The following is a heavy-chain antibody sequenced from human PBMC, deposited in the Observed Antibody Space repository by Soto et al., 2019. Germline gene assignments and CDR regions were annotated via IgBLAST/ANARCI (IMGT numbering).Heavy chain of an antibody. CDR3: TTDEGGTRY. CDR1: GFSFSDAW. CDR2: IRSKASGEAT. V-gene: IGHV3-15*07. J-gene: IGHJ1*01. Sequence: GESLKISCAASGFSFSDAWMNWVRQAPGKGLEWVGRIRSKASGEATDYAAPVRGRFSIARDDSKDTLHLQMISLKTEDTAVYYCTTDEGGTRYWGQGTLVTVSS. D-gene: IGHD1-26*01.